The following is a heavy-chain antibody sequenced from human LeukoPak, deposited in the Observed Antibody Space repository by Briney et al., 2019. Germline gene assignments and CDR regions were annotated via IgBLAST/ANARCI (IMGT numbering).Heavy chain of an antibody. CDR3: AFGTETQLLTFDY. D-gene: IGHD2-2*01. Sequence: GGSLRLSCAASGFTVSSNYMSWVRQAPGEGLEWVSVIYSGGSTYYADSVKGRFTISRDNSKNTLYLQMNSLRAEDTAVYYCAFGTETQLLTFDYWGQGTLVTVSS. CDR2: IYSGGST. CDR1: GFTVSSNY. J-gene: IGHJ4*02. V-gene: IGHV3-53*01.